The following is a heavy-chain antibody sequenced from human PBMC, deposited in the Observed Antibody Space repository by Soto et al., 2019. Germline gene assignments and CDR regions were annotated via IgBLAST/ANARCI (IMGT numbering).Heavy chain of an antibody. CDR3: ARSAGWYAVHS. J-gene: IGHJ4*02. V-gene: IGHV4-4*02. CDR1: GDSVSSPYY. CDR2: VFHTGTT. D-gene: IGHD6-19*01. Sequence: QVQLQESGPGLVKPSGTLSLTCAVSGDSVSSPYYWCWVRQPPGKGLEWIGEVFHTGTTSYNPSLRSRVTIPMDKSINQCSLDLSAVTAADTAVYYCARSAGWYAVHSWGPGTLVIVSS.